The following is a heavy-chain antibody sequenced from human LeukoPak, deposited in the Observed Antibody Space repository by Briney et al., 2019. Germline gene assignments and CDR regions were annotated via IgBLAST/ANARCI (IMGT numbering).Heavy chain of an antibody. CDR3: ARVAGTLFDY. Sequence: ASVKVSYKASRYTSTNYAMHWVRQAPGQRLEWMGWIKAVNGDTKYSQEFQGRVTITRDTSASTSYLELSSLRHEDMAVYYCARVAGTLFDYWGQGTLVTVSS. D-gene: IGHD6-19*01. CDR1: RYTSTNYA. CDR2: IKAVNGDT. J-gene: IGHJ4*02. V-gene: IGHV1-3*03.